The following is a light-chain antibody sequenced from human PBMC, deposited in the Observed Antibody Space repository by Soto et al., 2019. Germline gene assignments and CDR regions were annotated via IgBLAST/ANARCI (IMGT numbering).Light chain of an antibody. Sequence: EIVLTQSPGTLSLSPGESATLSCRASQGIGRYLAWFQQKPGQPPRLLIYDASTRTTGIPGRFSGSGSGTDFTLTISSLQPEDFAVYYCHQRSNLPLTFGPGTKVEIK. J-gene: IGKJ3*01. V-gene: IGKV3-11*01. CDR1: QGIGRY. CDR2: DAS. CDR3: HQRSNLPLT.